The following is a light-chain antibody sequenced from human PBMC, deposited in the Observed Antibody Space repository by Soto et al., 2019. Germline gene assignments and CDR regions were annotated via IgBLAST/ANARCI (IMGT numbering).Light chain of an antibody. J-gene: IGKJ1*01. CDR1: QSVSSY. V-gene: IGKV3-11*01. CDR3: QQRSNWPT. Sequence: EIVLTQSPATLSLSPGERATLSCRASQSVSSYLAWYQQKPGQAPRLLIYDASNRATGIPARFSGSGSWTDFPLTISSLAPEDFAVYYCQQRSNWPTFGQGTKVEIK. CDR2: DAS.